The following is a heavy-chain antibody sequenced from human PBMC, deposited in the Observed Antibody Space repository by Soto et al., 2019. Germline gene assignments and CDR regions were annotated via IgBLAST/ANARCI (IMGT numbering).Heavy chain of an antibody. V-gene: IGHV3-23*01. D-gene: IGHD6-13*01. CDR1: GFTVSSYA. Sequence: PGGSLRLSCAASGFTVSSYAMSWVRKAPGKGLEWVSGISGSGGSTYYADSVKGRFTISRDNSKNTLYLQMNSLRAEDTAVYYCARHPERIAQIGWFDPWGQGTLVTVSS. CDR3: ARHPERIAQIGWFDP. CDR2: ISGSGGST. J-gene: IGHJ5*02.